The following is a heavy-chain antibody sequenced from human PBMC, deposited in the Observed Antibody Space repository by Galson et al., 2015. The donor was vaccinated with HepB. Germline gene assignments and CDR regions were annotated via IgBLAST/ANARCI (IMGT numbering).Heavy chain of an antibody. J-gene: IGHJ3*02. CDR2: TYYTSKWYN. D-gene: IGHD3-3*01. Sequence: CAISGDSVSSKSATWNWIRQSPSRGLEWLGRTYYTSKWYNDYAVSVKSRITVNPDTSKNQFSLHLNSVTPEDTAVYYCARVNTPWSREDAFGIWGQGTMVTVSS. CDR3: ARVNTPWSREDAFGI. V-gene: IGHV6-1*01. CDR1: GDSVSSKSAT.